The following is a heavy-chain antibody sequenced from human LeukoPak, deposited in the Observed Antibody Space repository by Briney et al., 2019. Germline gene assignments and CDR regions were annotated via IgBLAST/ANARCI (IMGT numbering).Heavy chain of an antibody. V-gene: IGHV3-7*01. Sequence: PGGSLRLSCAPSGFTFSTYWMSWVRQAPGKGLEWVANINQDGSAAFYMGSVKGRFTIARDNAKNSLFLQMNSLRAEDTAVYHCARTTWGEGAMQWYFDYWGQGTLVTVSS. D-gene: IGHD2-2*01. CDR3: ARTTWGEGAMQWYFDY. CDR2: INQDGSAA. CDR1: GFTFSTYW. J-gene: IGHJ4*02.